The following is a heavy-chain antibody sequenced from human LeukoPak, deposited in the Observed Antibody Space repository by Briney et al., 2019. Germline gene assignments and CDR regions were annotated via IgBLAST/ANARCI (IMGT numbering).Heavy chain of an antibody. Sequence: PSETLSLTCTVSGGSISSYYWSWIRQPPGKGLEWIGYIYYSGSTNYNPSLKSRVTISVDTSKNQFSLKLSSVTAADTAVYYCATSMSEWRLRPTRYYYYMDVWGKGTTVTVSS. CDR2: IYYSGST. CDR3: ATSMSEWRLRPTRYYYYMDV. D-gene: IGHD5-12*01. CDR1: GGSISSYY. J-gene: IGHJ6*03. V-gene: IGHV4-59*08.